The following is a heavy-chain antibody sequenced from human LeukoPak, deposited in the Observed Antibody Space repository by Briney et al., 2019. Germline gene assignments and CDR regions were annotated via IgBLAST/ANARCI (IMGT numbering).Heavy chain of an antibody. J-gene: IGHJ5*02. Sequence: ASVRVSCKTSGYSFTDYYIHWVRQAPGQGLEWMGWINTKSGRTSSARKFQGRVTMTRDPSITTVYMDMAWLTSGDTAIYFCARADFIDAGPYLIGPWGQGTLVTVSS. CDR3: ARADFIDAGPYLIGP. V-gene: IGHV1-2*02. D-gene: IGHD3-16*02. CDR1: GYSFTDYY. CDR2: INTKSGRT.